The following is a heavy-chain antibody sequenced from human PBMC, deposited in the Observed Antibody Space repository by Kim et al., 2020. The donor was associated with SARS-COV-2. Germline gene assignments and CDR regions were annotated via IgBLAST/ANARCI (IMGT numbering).Heavy chain of an antibody. CDR3: AKDHRLVDY. CDR2: GST. Sequence: GSTYYADSVKGRFTISRDNSKNTLYLQMNSLRAEDTAVYYCAKDHRLVDYWGQGTLVTVSS. D-gene: IGHD1-26*01. J-gene: IGHJ4*02. V-gene: IGHV3-23*01.